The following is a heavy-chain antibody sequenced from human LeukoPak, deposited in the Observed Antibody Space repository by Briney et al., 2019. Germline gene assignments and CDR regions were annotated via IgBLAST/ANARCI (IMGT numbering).Heavy chain of an antibody. D-gene: IGHD4-17*01. J-gene: IGHJ3*02. CDR2: ISGSGGST. CDR1: GFTFSSYA. Sequence: GGSLRLSCAASGFTFSSYAMSWVRQAPAKGLEWVSAISGSGGSTYYADSVKGRFTISRVNSKNTLYLQMNSLRAEDTAVYYCAKGIFYGDYVAFDIWGQGTMVTVSS. CDR3: AKGIFYGDYVAFDI. V-gene: IGHV3-23*01.